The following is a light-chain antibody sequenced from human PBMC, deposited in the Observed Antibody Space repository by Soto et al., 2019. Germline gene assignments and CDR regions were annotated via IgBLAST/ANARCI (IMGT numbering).Light chain of an antibody. V-gene: IGKV1-39*01. CDR2: AAS. CDR3: QQSYITPYT. J-gene: IGKJ2*01. Sequence: DIQMTQSPSSLYASIGDRVTITCRASQTTSRYLNWYQQRPGKAPKVLIYAASGLQSGFPSRFSGSGSGTDFTITISSLQPEDFATYYCQQSYITPYTFRQGTKVDIK. CDR1: QTTSRY.